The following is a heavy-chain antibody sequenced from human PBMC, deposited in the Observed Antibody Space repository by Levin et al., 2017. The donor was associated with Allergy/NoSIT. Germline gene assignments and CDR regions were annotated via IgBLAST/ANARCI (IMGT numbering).Heavy chain of an antibody. V-gene: IGHV3-30*18. CDR1: GFTFSSYG. Sequence: GGSLRLSCAASGFTFSSYGMHWVRQAPGKGLEWVAVISYDGSNKYYADSVKGRFTISRDNSKNTLYLQMNSLRAEDTAVYYCAKTGRPGYSSSWYYFDYWGQGTLVTVSS. CDR3: AKTGRPGYSSSWYYFDY. D-gene: IGHD6-13*01. J-gene: IGHJ4*02. CDR2: ISYDGSNK.